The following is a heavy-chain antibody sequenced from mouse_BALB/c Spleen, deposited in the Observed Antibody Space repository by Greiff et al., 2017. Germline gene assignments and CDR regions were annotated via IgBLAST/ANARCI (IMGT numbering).Heavy chain of an antibody. D-gene: IGHD2-4*01. CDR2: IYPGDGDT. Sequence: QVQLQQSGAELARPGASVKLSCKASGYTFTSYWMQWVKQRPGQGLEWIGAIYPGDGDTRYTQKFKGKATLTADKSSSTAYMQLSSLASEDSAVYYCARDYDYDETNGRVDYWGQGTTLTVSS. CDR1: GYTFTSYW. V-gene: IGHV1-87*01. J-gene: IGHJ2*01. CDR3: ARDYDYDETNGRVDY.